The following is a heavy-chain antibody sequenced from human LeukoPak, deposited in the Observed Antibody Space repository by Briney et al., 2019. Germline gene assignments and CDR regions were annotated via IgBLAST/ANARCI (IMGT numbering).Heavy chain of an antibody. D-gene: IGHD3-10*01. CDR2: IYHSGST. J-gene: IGHJ5*02. CDR1: GGSISSSNW. CDR3: ARGGQSVRFGELFEWFDP. V-gene: IGHV4-4*02. Sequence: SETLSLTCAVSGGSISSSNWWSWVRQPPGNGLEWFGEIYHSGSTNYNPSLKSRVTISVDKSKNQFSLKLTSVTAADTAVYYCARGGQSVRFGELFEWFDPWGQGTLVTVSS.